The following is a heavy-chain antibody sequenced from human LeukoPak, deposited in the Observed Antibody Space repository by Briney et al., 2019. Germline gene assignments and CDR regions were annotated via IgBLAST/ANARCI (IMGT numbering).Heavy chain of an antibody. CDR1: GFTFSNAW. CDR3: TNFDWLPDY. D-gene: IGHD3-9*01. J-gene: IGHJ4*02. CDR2: IKSKTDGGKT. Sequence: GGSLRLSCAASGFTFSNAWMSWVRQAPGKGLEWVGRIKSKTDGGKTDYAAPVKGRFTISRDDSKNTLYLQMNSLKTEDTAVYYCTNFDWLPDYWGQGTLVTVSS. V-gene: IGHV3-15*01.